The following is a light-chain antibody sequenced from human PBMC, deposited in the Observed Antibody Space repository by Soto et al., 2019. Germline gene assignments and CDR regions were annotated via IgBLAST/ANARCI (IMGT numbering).Light chain of an antibody. Sequence: DIQMTQSPSTLCASVGDRVTITCRASESLNSWLAWYQHKPGKAPKLLIHKASILASGVPSRFSGSDSGAEFILTISSLQPDDFATYYCQHYIGYSGMFGQGTKVDIK. CDR1: ESLNSW. V-gene: IGKV1-5*03. CDR2: KAS. CDR3: QHYIGYSGM. J-gene: IGKJ1*01.